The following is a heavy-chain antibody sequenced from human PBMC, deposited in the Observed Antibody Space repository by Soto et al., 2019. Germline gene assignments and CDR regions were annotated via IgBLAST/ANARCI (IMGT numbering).Heavy chain of an antibody. D-gene: IGHD5-12*01. CDR3: VRVVAIPGYPDN. CDR2: IVPIVDTS. V-gene: IGHV1-69*12. CDR1: GGTFSSYA. J-gene: IGHJ4*02. Sequence: QVQLVQSGAEVRQPASSVKVSCKTPGGTFSSYAISWVRQAPGQGLEWMGGIVPIVDTSTYAQKFQGRVTITADESKSTVYMELSSLRSDDTAVYYCVRVVAIPGYPDNWGQGTLVTVSS.